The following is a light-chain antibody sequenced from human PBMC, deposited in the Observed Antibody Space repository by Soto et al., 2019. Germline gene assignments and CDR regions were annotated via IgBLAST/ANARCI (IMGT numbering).Light chain of an antibody. V-gene: IGLV2-14*01. CDR1: SSDVGGYNY. J-gene: IGLJ1*01. Sequence: QSVLTQPASVSGSPGQSITISCTGTSSDVGGYNYVSWYQQHPGTAPKLMMYEVSNRPSGVSNRFSGSRSGNTASLTISGLQSEDEAEYYCISYTTNSTFVFGTGTKLTVL. CDR2: EVS. CDR3: ISYTTNSTFV.